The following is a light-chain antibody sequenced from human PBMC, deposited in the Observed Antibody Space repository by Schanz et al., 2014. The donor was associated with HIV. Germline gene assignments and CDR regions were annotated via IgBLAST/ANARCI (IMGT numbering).Light chain of an antibody. V-gene: IGKV3-11*01. J-gene: IGKJ2*01. CDR2: GAS. CDR3: QQYNNWPPYT. Sequence: EIVLTQSPASLSLSPGERATLSCRASQSVSNYLAWYQQKPGQAPRLLIYGASSRATGIPDRFSGSGSGTDFTLTISRLEPEDFAVYYCQQYNNWPPYTFGQGTKLEIK. CDR1: QSVSNY.